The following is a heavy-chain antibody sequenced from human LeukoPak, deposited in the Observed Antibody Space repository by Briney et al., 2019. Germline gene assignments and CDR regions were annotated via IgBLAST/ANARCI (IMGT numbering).Heavy chain of an antibody. V-gene: IGHV4-38-2*02. CDR2: IYHSEST. Sequence: SETLSLTCTVSGYSISGGYYWGWIRQPPGKGLEWIGSIYHSESTYYNPSLKSRVTISVDTSKNQFSLKLSSVTAADTAVYYCARDYWFDPWGQGTLVTVSS. CDR3: ARDYWFDP. CDR1: GYSISGGYY. J-gene: IGHJ5*02.